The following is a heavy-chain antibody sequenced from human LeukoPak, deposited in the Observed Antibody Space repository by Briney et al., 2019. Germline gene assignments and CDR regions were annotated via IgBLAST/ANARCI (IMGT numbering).Heavy chain of an antibody. V-gene: IGHV3-48*03. CDR1: GFTFSNYK. D-gene: IGHD3-10*01. CDR2: ISSSGSII. Sequence: GGPLRLSCAASGFTFSNYKMNWVRQAPGKGLEWVSYISSSGSIIYYSDSVKGRFTISRDNDKNSLYLQMNSLRAEDTAVYYCARDFGYFWGQGTLVTVSS. J-gene: IGHJ4*02. CDR3: ARDFGYF.